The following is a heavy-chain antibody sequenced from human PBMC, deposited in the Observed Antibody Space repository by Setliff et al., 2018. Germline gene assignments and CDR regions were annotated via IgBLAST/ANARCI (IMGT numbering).Heavy chain of an antibody. D-gene: IGHD3-22*01. CDR2: IIPILGIA. Sequence: SVKVSCKASGGTLSSYAISWVRQAPGQGLEWMGGIIPILGIANHAQKFQGRVTITADESTSTAYMELSSLRSEDTAVYYCARVITMIVVVGGWFDPWGQGTLVTVSS. CDR3: ARVITMIVVVGGWFDP. J-gene: IGHJ5*02. V-gene: IGHV1-69*10. CDR1: GGTLSSYA.